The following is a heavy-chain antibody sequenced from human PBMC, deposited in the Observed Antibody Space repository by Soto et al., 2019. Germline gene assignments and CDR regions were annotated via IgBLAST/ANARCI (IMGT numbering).Heavy chain of an antibody. D-gene: IGHD2-2*01. V-gene: IGHV4-34*01. CDR3: ARGRYCSSTSCSANYYYGMDV. CDR1: GGSFSGYY. J-gene: IGHJ6*02. Sequence: QVQLQQWGAGLLKPSETLSLTCAVYGGSFSGYYWSWIRQPPGKGLEWIGEINHSGSTNYNPSLKSRVTISVDTSKNPFSLKLSSVTAADTAVYYCARGRYCSSTSCSANYYYGMDVWGQGTTVTVSS. CDR2: INHSGST.